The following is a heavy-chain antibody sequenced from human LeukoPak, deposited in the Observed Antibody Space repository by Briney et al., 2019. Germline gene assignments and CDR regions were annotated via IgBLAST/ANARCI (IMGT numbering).Heavy chain of an antibody. J-gene: IGHJ4*02. CDR1: GYTFIHYY. CDR2: INPNSGGT. Sequence: GASVKVSCKASGYTFIHYYIHWVRQAPGQGLEWVGWINPNSGGTNYAQKFQGRVTMTRDTSISTAYMELSSLRSDDTAVYYCARDLGYDSSGYWYWGQGTLVTVSS. D-gene: IGHD3-22*01. CDR3: ARDLGYDSSGYWY. V-gene: IGHV1-2*02.